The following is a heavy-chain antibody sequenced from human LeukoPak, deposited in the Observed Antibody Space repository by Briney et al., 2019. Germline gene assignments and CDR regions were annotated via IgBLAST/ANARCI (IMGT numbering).Heavy chain of an antibody. V-gene: IGHV4-31*03. CDR1: GGSISSGGYY. D-gene: IGHD6-13*01. Sequence: SETLSLPCTVSGGSISSGGYYWSWIRQHPGKGLEWIGYIYYSGSTYYNPSLKSRVTISVDTSKNQFTLKLSSVTAADTAVYYCARVAAVAAAGMGWFDPWGQGTLVTVSS. CDR3: ARVAAVAAAGMGWFDP. CDR2: IYYSGST. J-gene: IGHJ5*02.